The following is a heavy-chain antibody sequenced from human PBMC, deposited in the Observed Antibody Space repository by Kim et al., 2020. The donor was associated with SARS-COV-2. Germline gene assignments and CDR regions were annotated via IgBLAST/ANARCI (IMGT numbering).Heavy chain of an antibody. CDR2: IPSGSSGI. CDR3: AREESYWSSYGSYHYGMDV. CDR1: GFTFTSYA. J-gene: IGHJ6*02. Sequence: GGSLRLSCAASGFTFTSYAMNWVRQAPGKGLEWVSYIPSGSSGINYADSVTGRFTISRDNAKNALYLQMNSLRDEDTAVYYCAREESYWSSYGSYHYGMDVWGQGTTVTVSS. V-gene: IGHV3-48*02. D-gene: IGHD5-18*01.